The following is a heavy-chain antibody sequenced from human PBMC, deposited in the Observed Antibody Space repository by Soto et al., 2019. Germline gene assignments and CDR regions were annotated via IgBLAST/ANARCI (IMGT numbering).Heavy chain of an antibody. CDR2: IYYSGST. CDR3: ARDIAAAGTNWFDP. J-gene: IGHJ5*02. CDR1: GGSIRSYY. V-gene: IGHV4-59*01. D-gene: IGHD6-13*01. Sequence: SETLSLTCTVSGGSIRSYYWSWIRQPPGKGLEWIGYIYYSGSTNYNPSLKSRVTISVDTSKNQFSLKLSSVTAADTDVYYCARDIAAAGTNWFDPWGQGTLVTVSS.